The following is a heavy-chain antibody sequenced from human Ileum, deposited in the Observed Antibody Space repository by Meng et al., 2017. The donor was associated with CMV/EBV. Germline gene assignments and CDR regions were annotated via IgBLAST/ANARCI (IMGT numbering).Heavy chain of an antibody. Sequence: QLHLQEPGPGLVKPSETLSLTCTVSGASISRSTYYWGWIRQPPGKGLEWIGSIYYSGGTYYNPSLKSRVTISVDTSKNQFSLKLNSVTAADTAVYYCASGDSLRAVDFWGQGTLVTVSS. V-gene: IGHV4-39*07. CDR1: GASISRSTYY. D-gene: IGHD2-21*02. CDR3: ASGDSLRAVDF. J-gene: IGHJ4*02. CDR2: IYYSGGT.